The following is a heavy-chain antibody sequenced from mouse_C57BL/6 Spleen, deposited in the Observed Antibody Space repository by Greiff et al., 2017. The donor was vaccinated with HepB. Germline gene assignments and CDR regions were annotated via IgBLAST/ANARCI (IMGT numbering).Heavy chain of an antibody. CDR2: IDPETGGT. D-gene: IGHD2-5*01. CDR1: GYTFTDYE. J-gene: IGHJ4*01. Sequence: VQLQQSGAELVRPGASVTLSCKASGYTFTDYEMHWVKQTPVHGLEWIGAIDPETGGTAYNQKFKGKAILTADKSSSTAYMELRSLTSEDSAVYYCTGCHSNYVGYAMDYWGQGTSVTVSS. V-gene: IGHV1-15*01. CDR3: TGCHSNYVGYAMDY.